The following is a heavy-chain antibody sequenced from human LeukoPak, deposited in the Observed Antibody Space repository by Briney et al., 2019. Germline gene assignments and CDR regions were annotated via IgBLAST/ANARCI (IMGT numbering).Heavy chain of an antibody. CDR1: GGSISNSY. CDR2: IHTSGST. D-gene: IGHD2-2*02. Sequence: SETLSLTCTVSGGSISNSYWSWIRQPAGKGLEWIGRIHTSGSTNYSPSLKSRVTMSVDTSKNQFSLKLSSVTAADTAVYYCARGICSSTSCYTPGAFDIWGQGTMVTVSS. V-gene: IGHV4-4*07. J-gene: IGHJ3*02. CDR3: ARGICSSTSCYTPGAFDI.